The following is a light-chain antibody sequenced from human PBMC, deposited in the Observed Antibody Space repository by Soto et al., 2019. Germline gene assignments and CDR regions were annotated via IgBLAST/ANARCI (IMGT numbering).Light chain of an antibody. CDR2: GAS. Sequence: EIVLTQSPGTLSLSPGERATLSCRASQSVSSSYLAWYQQKPGQAPRLLIYGASSRVTGIPDRFSGSGSGTDFILTISRLEPEEFAVYYCQQYGSSTWTFGQGTKGESK. J-gene: IGKJ1*01. V-gene: IGKV3-20*01. CDR1: QSVSSSY. CDR3: QQYGSSTWT.